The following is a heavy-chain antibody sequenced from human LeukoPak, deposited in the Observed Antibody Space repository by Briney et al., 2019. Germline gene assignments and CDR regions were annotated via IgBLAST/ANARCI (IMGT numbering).Heavy chain of an antibody. CDR3: ARGTTGTTGGWFDP. V-gene: IGHV4-34*01. D-gene: IGHD1-1*01. J-gene: IGHJ5*02. Sequence: SETLSLTCAVYGGSFSGYYWSWIRQPPGKGLEWIGEIYHSGSTNYNPSLKSRVTISVDKSKNQFSLKLSSVTAADTAVYYCARGTTGTTGGWFDPWGQGTLVTVSS. CDR2: IYHSGST. CDR1: GGSFSGYY.